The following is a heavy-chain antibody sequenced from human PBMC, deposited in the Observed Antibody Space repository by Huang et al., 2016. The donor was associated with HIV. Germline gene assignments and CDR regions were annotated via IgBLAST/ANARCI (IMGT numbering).Heavy chain of an antibody. D-gene: IGHD1-26*01. CDR3: AKYSGNYEYFQH. CDR2: ITSNGNT. Sequence: EVQLLESGGGLVQPGGSLRLSCAASGFAFSTFGMTWVRQAPGKGLEWVSGITSNGNTYYAESLKGRFTVSRDNSKDTLYFQMNSLRADDTAIYYCAKYSGNYEYFQHWGQGTLVSVSS. CDR1: GFAFSTFG. J-gene: IGHJ1*01. V-gene: IGHV3-23*01.